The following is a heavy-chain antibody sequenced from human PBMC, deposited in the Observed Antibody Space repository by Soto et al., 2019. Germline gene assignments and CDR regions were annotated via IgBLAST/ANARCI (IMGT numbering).Heavy chain of an antibody. D-gene: IGHD3-10*01. J-gene: IGHJ4*02. CDR2: IYYSGST. V-gene: IGHV4-39*01. CDR1: GGSISSSSYY. CDR3: ATLPSTLQTLVPNSHPSEFDY. Sequence: SETLSLTCTVSGGSISSSSYYWGWIRQPPGKGLEWIGSIYYSGSTYYNPSLKSRVTISVDTSKNQFSLKLSSVTAADTAVYYCATLPSTLQTLVPNSHPSEFDYWGQGTLVTVSS.